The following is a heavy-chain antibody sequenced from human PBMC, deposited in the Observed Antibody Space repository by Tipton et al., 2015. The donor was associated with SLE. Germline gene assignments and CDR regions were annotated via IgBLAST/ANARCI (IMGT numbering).Heavy chain of an antibody. Sequence: SLRLSCAASGFTFSSYSMNWVRQAPGKGLEWVSYTSSSSSTIYYADSVKGRFTISRDNAKNSLYLQMNSLRAEDTAVYYCARATGGSQGAYYYGMDVWGQGTTVTVSS. D-gene: IGHD1-26*01. CDR2: TSSSSSTI. CDR1: GFTFSSYS. V-gene: IGHV3-48*01. J-gene: IGHJ6*02. CDR3: ARATGGSQGAYYYGMDV.